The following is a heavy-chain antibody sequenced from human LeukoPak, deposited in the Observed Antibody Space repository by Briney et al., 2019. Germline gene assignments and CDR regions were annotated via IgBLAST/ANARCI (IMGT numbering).Heavy chain of an antibody. CDR2: VHQSGAS. Sequence: SGTLSLTCAVSGGSILTTNWWSWVRQPPGKGLEWIGEVHQSGASNYNPSLKSRVNMSIDKSKNQLSLELTSVTAADTAIYYCTRESGAFSPFGFWGQGTLVTVSS. CDR3: TRESGAFSPFGF. CDR1: GGSILTTNW. J-gene: IGHJ4*02. D-gene: IGHD1-26*01. V-gene: IGHV4-4*02.